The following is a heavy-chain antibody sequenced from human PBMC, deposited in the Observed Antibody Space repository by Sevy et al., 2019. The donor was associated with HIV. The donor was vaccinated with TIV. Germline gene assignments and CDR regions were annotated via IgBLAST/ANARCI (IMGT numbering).Heavy chain of an antibody. CDR2: IWYDGSNK. Sequence: GGSLRLSCAASGFTFSSYGMHWVRQAPGKGLEWVAVIWYDGSNKYYADSVKGRFTISRDNSKNTRYLQMNSLRAEDTAVYYCARDSCSGGSCYLEVGRNYYYGMDVWGQGPTVTVSS. J-gene: IGHJ6*02. V-gene: IGHV3-33*01. CDR3: ARDSCSGGSCYLEVGRNYYYGMDV. D-gene: IGHD2-15*01. CDR1: GFTFSSYG.